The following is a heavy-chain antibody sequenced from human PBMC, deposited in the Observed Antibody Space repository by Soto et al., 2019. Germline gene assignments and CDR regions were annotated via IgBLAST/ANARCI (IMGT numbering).Heavy chain of an antibody. V-gene: IGHV1-69*01. J-gene: IGHJ4*01. D-gene: IGHD2-21*01. CDR1: GGTFSSYA. CDR3: ARDRGKIGNPLDY. Sequence: QVQLVQSGAEVKKPGSSVKVSCKASGGTFSSYAISWVRQSPGQGLEWMGGIISIFGTANYAQKFQGRVTITADESTSTAYMELSSLRSEETAVYYCARDRGKIGNPLDYWGHGTLVTVSS. CDR2: IISIFGTA.